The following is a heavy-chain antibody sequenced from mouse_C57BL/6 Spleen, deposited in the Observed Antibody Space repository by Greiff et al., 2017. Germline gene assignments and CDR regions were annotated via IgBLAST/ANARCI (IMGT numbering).Heavy chain of an antibody. V-gene: IGHV3-6*01. D-gene: IGHD1-1*01. Sequence: DVKLQESGPGLVKPSQSLSLTCSVTGYSITSGYYWNWIRQFPGNKLEWMGYISYDGSNNYNPSLKNRISITRDTSKNQFFLKLNSVTTEDTATYYCARDDYYGSSYKFAYWGQGTLVTVSA. CDR1: GYSITSGYY. CDR2: ISYDGSN. J-gene: IGHJ3*01. CDR3: ARDDYYGSSYKFAY.